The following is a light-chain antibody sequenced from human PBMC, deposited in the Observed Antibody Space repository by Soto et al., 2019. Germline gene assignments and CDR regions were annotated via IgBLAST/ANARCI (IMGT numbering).Light chain of an antibody. V-gene: IGKV3D-15*01. CDR1: QNVRSN. Sequence: EIVMTQSPATLYVYPGERATLSCRASQNVRSNLAWYQQKPGQAPRLLIYGASTRATGIPVRFSGSGSESDFTLTISSLEPEDFAVYYCQQRSYPITFGQGARLEIK. CDR2: GAS. CDR3: QQRSYPIT. J-gene: IGKJ5*01.